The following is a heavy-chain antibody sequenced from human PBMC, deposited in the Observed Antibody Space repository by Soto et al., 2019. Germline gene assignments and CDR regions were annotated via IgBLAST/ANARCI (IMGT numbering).Heavy chain of an antibody. D-gene: IGHD6-6*01. V-gene: IGHV3-21*01. J-gene: IGHJ6*02. Sequence: GGSLRLSCAASGFTFSSYSMNWVRQAPGKGLEWVSSISSSSSYIYYADSVKGRFTISRDNAKNSLYLQMNSLRAEDTAVYYCARDVGIAARFDYYGMDVWGQGTTVTVS. CDR1: GFTFSSYS. CDR2: ISSSSSYI. CDR3: ARDVGIAARFDYYGMDV.